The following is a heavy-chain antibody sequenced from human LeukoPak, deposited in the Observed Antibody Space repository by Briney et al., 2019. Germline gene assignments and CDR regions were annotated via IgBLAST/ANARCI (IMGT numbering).Heavy chain of an antibody. D-gene: IGHD4-17*01. CDR1: GFTFSTDG. CDR2: IAYDGSNK. J-gene: IGHJ4*02. V-gene: IGHV3-30*02. Sequence: PAGSLSLSCAASGFTFSTDGMHWFRQAPGQGLEGVAFIAYDGSNKYYADSVKGRFTISRDNSENTLYLQMNSRRAEDTAVYYCTKDRTSDYEDRDYWGQGTLVTVSS. CDR3: TKDRTSDYEDRDY.